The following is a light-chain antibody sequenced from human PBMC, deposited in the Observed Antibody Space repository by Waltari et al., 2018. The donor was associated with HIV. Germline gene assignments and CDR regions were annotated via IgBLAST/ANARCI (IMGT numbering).Light chain of an antibody. Sequence: QSALTQPASVSGSPGQSITISCTGASSDVGGYDYVYWYQQHPGKAPKLMIYEVTNRPSGISNRFSGSKSGNTASLTISGLQAEDEADYYCSSYRGSSTLVVFGGGTKLTVL. V-gene: IGLV2-14*01. CDR3: SSYRGSSTLVV. J-gene: IGLJ2*01. CDR2: EVT. CDR1: SSDVGGYDY.